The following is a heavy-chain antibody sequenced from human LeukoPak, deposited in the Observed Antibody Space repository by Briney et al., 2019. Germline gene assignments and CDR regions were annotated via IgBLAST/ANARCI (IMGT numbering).Heavy chain of an antibody. CDR2: INAGNGNT. CDR1: GYTFTSYA. CDR3: ARDSVDTAMPRY. Sequence: GASVKASCKASGYTFTSYAMHWVRQAPGQRLEWMGWINAGNGNTKYSQKFQGRVTITRDTSASTAYMELSSLRSEDTAVYYCARDSVDTAMPRYWGQGTLVTVSS. J-gene: IGHJ4*02. D-gene: IGHD5-18*01. V-gene: IGHV1-3*01.